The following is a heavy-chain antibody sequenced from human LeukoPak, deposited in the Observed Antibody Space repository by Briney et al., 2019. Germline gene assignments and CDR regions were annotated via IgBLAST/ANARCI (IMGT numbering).Heavy chain of an antibody. D-gene: IGHD3-10*01. J-gene: IGHJ4*02. Sequence: SETLSLTCTVSGGSISSYYWSWLRQPPGKGLEWIGYIYYSGSTNYNPSLKRRVTISVDTSKNQFSLKLSSVTAADTAVYYCARGLWFGESFDYWGQGTLVTVSS. V-gene: IGHV4-59*01. CDR1: GGSISSYY. CDR2: IYYSGST. CDR3: ARGLWFGESFDY.